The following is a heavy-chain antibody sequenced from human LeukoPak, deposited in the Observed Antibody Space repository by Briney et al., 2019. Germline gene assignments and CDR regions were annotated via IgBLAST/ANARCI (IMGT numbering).Heavy chain of an antibody. CDR1: GFTFSKYW. CDR2: IKTDGTVT. V-gene: IGHV3-74*01. CDR3: ATKQWLAPPPDS. Sequence: GGSLILSCSASGFTFSKYWMLWVGQAAGTGLDSVSRIKTDGTVTTSADSVKGRFTVSRDNADNTMFLQMNSVRDEDTAVYYCATKQWLAPPPDSWGQGTPVTVSS. J-gene: IGHJ4*02. D-gene: IGHD6-19*01.